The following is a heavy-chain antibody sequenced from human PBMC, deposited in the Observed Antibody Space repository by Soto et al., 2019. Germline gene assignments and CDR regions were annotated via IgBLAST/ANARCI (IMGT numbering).Heavy chain of an antibody. J-gene: IGHJ4*02. V-gene: IGHV4-59*12. CDR2: VYYSGTT. Sequence: SETLSLTCTVSGGSISSYYWTWIRQPPGKGLEWVGYVYYSGTTYYNPSLQSRVTISVDTSKNQFSLKLSSVTAADTAVYYCAKTQYYDFWSGYYAYFDYWGQGTLVTVSS. D-gene: IGHD3-3*01. CDR1: GGSISSYY. CDR3: AKTQYYDFWSGYYAYFDY.